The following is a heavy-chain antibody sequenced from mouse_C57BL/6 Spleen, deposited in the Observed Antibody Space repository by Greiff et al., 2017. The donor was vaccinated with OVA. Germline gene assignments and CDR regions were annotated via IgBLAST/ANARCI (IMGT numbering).Heavy chain of an antibody. Sequence: QVQLKQSGPGLVQPSQSLSITCTVSGFSLTSYGVHWVRQPPGKGLEWLGVIWSGGSTDYNAAFISRLSISKDNSKSQVFFKMNSLQADDTAIYYCAKKGDWGSRWDMDYWGQGTSVTVSS. J-gene: IGHJ4*01. CDR2: IWSGGST. D-gene: IGHD1-1*01. CDR1: GFSLTSYG. CDR3: AKKGDWGSRWDMDY. V-gene: IGHV2-4*01.